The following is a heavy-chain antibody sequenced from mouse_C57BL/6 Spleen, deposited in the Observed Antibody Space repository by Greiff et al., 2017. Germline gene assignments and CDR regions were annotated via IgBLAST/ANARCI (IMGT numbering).Heavy chain of an antibody. V-gene: IGHV1-54*01. Sequence: QVQLKQSGAELVRPGTSVKVSCKASGYAFTNYLIEWVKQRPGQGLEWIGVINPGSGGTNYNEKFKGKATLTADKSSSTAYMQLSSLTSEDSAVYFCARRSYDGNYERYFDVWGTGTTVTVSS. D-gene: IGHD2-10*01. CDR3: ARRSYDGNYERYFDV. J-gene: IGHJ1*03. CDR2: INPGSGGT. CDR1: GYAFTNYL.